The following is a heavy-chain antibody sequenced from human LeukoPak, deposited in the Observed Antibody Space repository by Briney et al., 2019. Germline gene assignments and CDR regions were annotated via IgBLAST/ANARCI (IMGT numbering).Heavy chain of an antibody. V-gene: IGHV1-2*02. D-gene: IGHD6-13*01. CDR2: INPNSGDT. CDR3: ARDRRAAIGTPYDFDY. CDR1: GYTFIVYH. J-gene: IGHJ4*02. Sequence: GASVKVSCKASGYTFIVYHMHWVRQAPGQGLEWMGWINPNSGDTNFAQKFQGRVTMTRDTSISTVYMELSNLRSDDTAVYYCARDRRAAIGTPYDFDYWGQGTLVTVSS.